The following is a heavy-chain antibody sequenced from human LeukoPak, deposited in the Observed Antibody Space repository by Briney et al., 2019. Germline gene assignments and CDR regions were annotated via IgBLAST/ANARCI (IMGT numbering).Heavy chain of an antibody. CDR2: ISWNSGSI. V-gene: IGHV3-9*01. D-gene: IGHD6-13*01. CDR3: AKGPGILNYYYGMDV. Sequence: GGSLRLSCAASGFTFDDYAMHWVRQAPGKGLEWVSGISWNSGSIGYADSVKGRFTISRDNAKNSLYLQMNSLRAEDTALYYCAKGPGILNYYYGMDVWGQGTTVTVSS. CDR1: GFTFDDYA. J-gene: IGHJ6*02.